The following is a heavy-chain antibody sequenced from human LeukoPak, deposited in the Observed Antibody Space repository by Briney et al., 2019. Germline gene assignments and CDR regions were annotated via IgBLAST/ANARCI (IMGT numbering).Heavy chain of an antibody. D-gene: IGHD2-2*01. Sequence: GGSLRLSCAASGFTFSSYAMHWVRQAPGKGLEWVAVISYDGSNKYYADSVKGRFTISRDNSKNTLYLQMNSLRAEETAVYYCARVEGWGNTRPFDYWGQGTLVTVSS. J-gene: IGHJ4*02. CDR2: ISYDGSNK. CDR1: GFTFSSYA. CDR3: ARVEGWGNTRPFDY. V-gene: IGHV3-30*04.